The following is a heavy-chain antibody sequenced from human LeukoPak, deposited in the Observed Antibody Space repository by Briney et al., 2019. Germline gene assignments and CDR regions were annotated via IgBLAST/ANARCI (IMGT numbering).Heavy chain of an antibody. CDR1: GFTFSAYN. CDR3: AKVQHSGGFLFFDY. Sequence: PGGSLRLSCAASGFTFSAYNMNWVRQAPGKGLEGVSSIGGSDSRTYYADSVKGRFTISRDNSKNTLYLQMNGLRAEDTAVYYCAKVQHSGGFLFFDYWGQGTPVTVSS. CDR2: IGGSDSRT. J-gene: IGHJ4*02. V-gene: IGHV3-23*01. D-gene: IGHD2-15*01.